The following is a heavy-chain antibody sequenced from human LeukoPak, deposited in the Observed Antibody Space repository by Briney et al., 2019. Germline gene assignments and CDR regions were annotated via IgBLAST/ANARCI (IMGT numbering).Heavy chain of an antibody. D-gene: IGHD3-16*01. CDR1: GLTFSDAW. V-gene: IGHV3-49*04. Sequence: GGSLRLSCAVSGLTFSDAWMTWVRQAPGKGLEWVGFIRSNFYGGTTDYAASVKGRFTISRDGSKSIAYLQMNSLKTEDTAVYYCTRGGGGDPVDYWGQGALVTVSS. CDR3: TRGGGGDPVDY. J-gene: IGHJ4*02. CDR2: IRSNFYGGTT.